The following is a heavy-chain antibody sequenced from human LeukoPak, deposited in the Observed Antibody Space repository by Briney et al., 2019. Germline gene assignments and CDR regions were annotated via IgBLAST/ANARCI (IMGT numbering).Heavy chain of an antibody. Sequence: GGSLRLSCAASGFTFSSYSMNWVRQAPGKELAWVSSISSSSSYIYYADSVKGRFTISRDNAKNSLYLQMNSLRAEDTAVYYCARDPGSGSYSYYFDYWGQGTLVTVSS. CDR3: ARDPGSGSYSYYFDY. D-gene: IGHD1-26*01. V-gene: IGHV3-21*01. J-gene: IGHJ4*02. CDR1: GFTFSSYS. CDR2: ISSSSSYI.